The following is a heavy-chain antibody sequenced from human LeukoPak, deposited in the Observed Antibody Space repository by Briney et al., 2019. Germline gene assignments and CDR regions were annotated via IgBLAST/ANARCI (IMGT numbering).Heavy chain of an antibody. CDR1: GYTFTGYY. D-gene: IGHD6-19*01. V-gene: IGHV1-2*04. CDR2: INPNSGGT. Sequence: ASVKVSCKASGYTFTGYYMHWVRQAPGQGLEWMGWINPNSGGTNYAQKFQGWVTMTRDTSISTAYMELSRLRSDDTAVYYCARVRKTGYSSGWYGYYFDYWGQGTLVTFSS. J-gene: IGHJ4*02. CDR3: ARVRKTGYSSGWYGYYFDY.